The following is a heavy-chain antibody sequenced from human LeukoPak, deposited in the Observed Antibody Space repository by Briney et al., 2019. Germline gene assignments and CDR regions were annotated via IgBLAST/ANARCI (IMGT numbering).Heavy chain of an antibody. V-gene: IGHV3-30*02. Sequence: GGSLRLSCAASGFTFSSYGMHWVRQAPGKGLEWVAFIRYDGSNKYYADSVKGRFTISRDNSKNTLYLQMNSLRAEDTAVYYCARVFRATVTRRPPIIFDYWGQGTLVTVSS. J-gene: IGHJ4*02. CDR3: ARVFRATVTRRPPIIFDY. CDR2: IRYDGSNK. D-gene: IGHD4-17*01. CDR1: GFTFSSYG.